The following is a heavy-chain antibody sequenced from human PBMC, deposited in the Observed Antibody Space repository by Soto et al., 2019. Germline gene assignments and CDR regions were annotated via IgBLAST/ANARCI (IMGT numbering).Heavy chain of an antibody. D-gene: IGHD3-3*01. CDR3: ARDPPDFWTPNFDY. CDR2: IWYDGSNK. Sequence: GGSLRLSCAASGFTFSSYGMHWVRQAPGKGLEWVAVIWYDGSNKYYADSVKGRFTISRDNSKNTLYLQMNSLRAEDTAVYYCARDPPDFWTPNFDYWGQGTLVTVSS. CDR1: GFTFSSYG. J-gene: IGHJ4*02. V-gene: IGHV3-33*01.